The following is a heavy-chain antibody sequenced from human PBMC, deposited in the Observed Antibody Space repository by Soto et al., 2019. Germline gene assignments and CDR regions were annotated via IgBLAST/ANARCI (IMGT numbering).Heavy chain of an antibody. V-gene: IGHV1-18*01. Sequence: QVQLVQSGAEVKKPGASVKVSCQASGYTFTSYGISWVRQAPGQGLEWMGWISTDNGNTNSARKLQGRVTMTTDTSTSTAYMELRSLRSDDTAMYYCARDGVGGGAAGISYYHHGMDVWGQGTTVTVSS. CDR2: ISTDNGNT. J-gene: IGHJ6*02. CDR1: GYTFTSYG. D-gene: IGHD6-13*01. CDR3: ARDGVGGGAAGISYYHHGMDV.